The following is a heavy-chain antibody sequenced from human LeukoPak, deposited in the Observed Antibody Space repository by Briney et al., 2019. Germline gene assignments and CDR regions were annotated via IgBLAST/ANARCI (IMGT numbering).Heavy chain of an antibody. CDR1: GFTFSSYW. J-gene: IGHJ5*02. V-gene: IGHV3-74*01. Sequence: PGGSLRLSCAASGFTFSSYWMHWVRQAPGKGLVWVSRINTDGSSTSYADSVKGRFTISRDNGKNTLYLQMNSLRAEDTAVYYCATSTAGYNCFDPWGQGTLVTVSS. D-gene: IGHD2-2*01. CDR2: INTDGSST. CDR3: ATSTAGYNCFDP.